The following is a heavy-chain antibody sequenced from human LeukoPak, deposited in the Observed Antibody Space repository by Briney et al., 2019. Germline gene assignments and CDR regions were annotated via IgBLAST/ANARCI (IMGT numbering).Heavy chain of an antibody. J-gene: IGHJ6*03. CDR3: ARASSRYCSGGSCYSDYYYYMDV. V-gene: IGHV4-59*01. Sequence: PSETLSLTCTVSGGSISSYYWSWIRQPPGKGLEWIGYIYYSGSTNYNPSLKSRVTISVDTSKNQFSLKLSSVTAADTAVYHCARASSRYCSGGSCYSDYYYYMDVWGKGTTVTVSS. CDR2: IYYSGST. CDR1: GGSISSYY. D-gene: IGHD2-15*01.